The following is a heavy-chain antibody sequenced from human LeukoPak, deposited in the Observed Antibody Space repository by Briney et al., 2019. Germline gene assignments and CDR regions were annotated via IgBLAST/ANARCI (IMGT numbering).Heavy chain of an antibody. J-gene: IGHJ5*02. CDR2: IYTSGST. V-gene: IGHV4-4*07. D-gene: IGHD3-22*01. CDR3: SRDTSYYDSSGYYTFMNWFDP. Sequence: SETLSLTCSVSGGAISSYYWSWIRQPAGQGLEWIGRIYTSGSTNYNPSLKSRVTMSVDTSKNQFSLKLSSVTAADTAVYYCSRDTSYYDSSGYYTFMNWFDPWGQGTLVTVSS. CDR1: GGAISSYY.